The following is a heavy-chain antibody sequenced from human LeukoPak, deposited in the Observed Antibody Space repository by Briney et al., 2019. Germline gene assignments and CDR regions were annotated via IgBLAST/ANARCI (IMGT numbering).Heavy chain of an antibody. J-gene: IGHJ4*02. D-gene: IGHD6-13*01. CDR3: AKSYASAGMVY. CDR2: ISGGGSYT. CDR1: GFTFSSYV. V-gene: IGHV3-23*01. Sequence: GGSLRLSCAASGFTFSSYVMNWVRQAPGKGPEWVSGISGGGSYTYYADSVKGRFTISRDNSKNTLYLQVNSLRVEDTAIYYCAKSYASAGMVYWGQGTLVTVSS.